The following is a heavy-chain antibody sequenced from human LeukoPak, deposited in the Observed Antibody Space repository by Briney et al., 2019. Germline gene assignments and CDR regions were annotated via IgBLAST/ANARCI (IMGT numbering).Heavy chain of an antibody. CDR3: ARRGSSGWYLFGYDSSGYFNNLDY. Sequence: GGSLRLSCAASGFTFSDYYMSWIRQAPGKGLEWFSYISSSGSTRYYADSVKGRFTISRDNAKNSLYLQMNSLRAEDTAVYYSARRGSSGWYLFGYDSSGYFNNLDYWGQGTLVTVSS. D-gene: IGHD3-22*01. V-gene: IGHV3-11*01. J-gene: IGHJ4*02. CDR2: ISSSGSTR. CDR1: GFTFSDYY.